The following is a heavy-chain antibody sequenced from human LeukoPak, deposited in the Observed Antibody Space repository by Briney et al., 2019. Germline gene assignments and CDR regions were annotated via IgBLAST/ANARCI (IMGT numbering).Heavy chain of an antibody. CDR2: ISYDGSNK. D-gene: IGHD6-6*01. V-gene: IGHV3-30*18. J-gene: IGHJ4*02. CDR3: AKDGGLSSSIDC. CDR1: GFTFSSYG. Sequence: GRSLRLSCAASGFTFSSYGMHWVRQAPGKGLEWVAVISYDGSNKYYADSVKGRFTISRDNSKNTLYLQMNSLRAEDTAAYYCAKDGGLSSSIDCWGQGTLVTVSS.